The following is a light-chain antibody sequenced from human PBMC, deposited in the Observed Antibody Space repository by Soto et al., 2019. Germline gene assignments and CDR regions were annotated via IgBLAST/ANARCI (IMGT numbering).Light chain of an antibody. Sequence: DIQMTQSPSSLSASVGDRVTITCRASQNINNFLNWYQQQPGKAPNLLIYGASSLQSGVPSRFSGSGSGTDFTLTISSLQPEDFATYYCQQSFTTPRTFGQGTTVEIK. CDR1: QNINNF. J-gene: IGKJ1*01. CDR2: GAS. V-gene: IGKV1-39*01. CDR3: QQSFTTPRT.